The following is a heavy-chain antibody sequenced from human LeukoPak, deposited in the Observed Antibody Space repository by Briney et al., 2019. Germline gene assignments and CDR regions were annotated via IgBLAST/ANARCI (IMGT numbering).Heavy chain of an antibody. Sequence: ASVKVSCKVSGYTLTELSMHWVRQAPGKGLEWMGGFDPEDGETFYAQKFQGRVTMTEDTSTDTAYMELSSLRSEDTAVYYCATFLIIVGATISDYWGQGTLVTVSS. V-gene: IGHV1-24*01. CDR3: ATFLIIVGATISDY. CDR1: GYTLTELS. CDR2: FDPEDGET. J-gene: IGHJ4*02. D-gene: IGHD1-26*01.